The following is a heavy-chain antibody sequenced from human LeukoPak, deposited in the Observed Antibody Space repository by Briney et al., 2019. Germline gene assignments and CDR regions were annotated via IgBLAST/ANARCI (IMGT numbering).Heavy chain of an antibody. V-gene: IGHV4-34*01. J-gene: IGHJ4*02. D-gene: IGHD6-19*01. Sequence: SETLSLTCAVYGGSFSGYYWSWIRQSPGKGLEWIGEINHSGSTNYSPSLKSRVTISVDTSKNQFSLKLSSVTAADTAVYYCARALAVTPFDYWGQGTLVTVSS. CDR1: GGSFSGYY. CDR2: INHSGST. CDR3: ARALAVTPFDY.